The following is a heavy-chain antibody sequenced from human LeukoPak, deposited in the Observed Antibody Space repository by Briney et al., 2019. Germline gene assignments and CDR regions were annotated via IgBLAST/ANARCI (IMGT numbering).Heavy chain of an antibody. Sequence: ASVKVSCKASGYTFTGYYMHWVRQAPGEGLEWMGWINPNSGGTKYAQKFQGRVTMTRDTSINTAYMEVRRLTSDDTAVYYCARERGTLAVAGDAVDIWGQGTMVTVFS. J-gene: IGHJ3*02. CDR2: INPNSGGT. V-gene: IGHV1-2*02. D-gene: IGHD6-19*01. CDR1: GYTFTGYY. CDR3: ARERGTLAVAGDAVDI.